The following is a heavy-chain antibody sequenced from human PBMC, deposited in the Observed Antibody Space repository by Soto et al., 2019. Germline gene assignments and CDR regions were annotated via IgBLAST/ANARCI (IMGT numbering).Heavy chain of an antibody. CDR2: IYPGDSDT. V-gene: IGHV5-51*01. Sequence: PGESLKLSCKGSGYSFTSYWIGWVRQMPGKGLEWMGIIYPGDSDTRYSPSFQGQVTISADKSISTAYLQWSSLKASDTAMYYCARHVLYYDSSGYPQTLYGMDVWGQGTTVTVS. D-gene: IGHD3-22*01. CDR1: GYSFTSYW. J-gene: IGHJ6*02. CDR3: ARHVLYYDSSGYPQTLYGMDV.